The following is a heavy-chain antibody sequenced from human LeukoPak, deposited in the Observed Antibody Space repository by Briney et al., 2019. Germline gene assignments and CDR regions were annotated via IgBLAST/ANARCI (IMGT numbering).Heavy chain of an antibody. Sequence: PGESLRLSCAASGFTFSSYGMHWVRQAPGKGLEWVAVISYDGSNKYYADSVKGRFTISRDNSKNTLYLQMNSLRAEDTAVYYCAKAGTTVTTYAWFDPWGQGTLVTVSS. CDR2: ISYDGSNK. CDR3: AKAGTTVTTYAWFDP. J-gene: IGHJ5*02. D-gene: IGHD4-17*01. V-gene: IGHV3-30*18. CDR1: GFTFSSYG.